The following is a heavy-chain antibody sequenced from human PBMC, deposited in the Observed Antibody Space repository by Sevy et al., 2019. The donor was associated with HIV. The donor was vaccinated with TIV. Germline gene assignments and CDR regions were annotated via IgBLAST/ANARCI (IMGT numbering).Heavy chain of an antibody. Sequence: GGSLRLSCTASGFTFSDYAMSWVRQAPGKGLERVGFIKTKTYGGTTEYAASVKGRFIISRDDSKNIAYLQMNSLKTEDTAVYYCTSDLYGSGWFYFDYWGQGTLVTVSS. D-gene: IGHD6-19*01. J-gene: IGHJ4*02. CDR1: GFTFSDYA. V-gene: IGHV3-49*04. CDR2: IKTKTYGGTT. CDR3: TSDLYGSGWFYFDY.